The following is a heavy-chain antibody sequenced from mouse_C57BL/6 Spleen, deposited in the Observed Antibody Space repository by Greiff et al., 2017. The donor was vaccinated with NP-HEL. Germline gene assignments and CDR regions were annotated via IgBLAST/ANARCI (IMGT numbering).Heavy chain of an antibody. V-gene: IGHV1-82*01. CDR1: GYAFSSSW. Sequence: QVQLQQSGPELVKPGASVKISCKASGYAFSSSWMNWVKQRPGKGLEWIGRIYPGDGDTNYNGKFKGKATLTADKSSSTAYMQLSSLTSEDSAVYFCARYYSNYPLDYWGQGTTLTVSS. J-gene: IGHJ2*01. CDR2: IYPGDGDT. CDR3: ARYYSNYPLDY. D-gene: IGHD2-5*01.